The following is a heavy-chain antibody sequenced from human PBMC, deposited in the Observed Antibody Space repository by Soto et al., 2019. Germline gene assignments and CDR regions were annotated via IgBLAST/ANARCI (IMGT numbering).Heavy chain of an antibody. V-gene: IGHV3-30-3*01. CDR1: GSTLTDYA. D-gene: IGHD6-6*01. CDR3: ARDPPKYTSSSRRRYYYYGMDV. J-gene: IGHJ6*02. CDR2: VSYDGTNT. Sequence: PGGSLRLSCAASGSTLTDYAIHWVRQPPGEGLEWVALVSYDGTNTYYADSVKGRFTISRGTSQITLFLQMDSLRPEDTAVYYCARDPPKYTSSSRRRYYYYGMDVWGQGTTVTVSS.